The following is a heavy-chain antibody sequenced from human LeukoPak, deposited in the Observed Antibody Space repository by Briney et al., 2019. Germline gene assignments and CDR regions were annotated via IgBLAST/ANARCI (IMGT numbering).Heavy chain of an antibody. CDR1: GFTFSSYA. D-gene: IGHD6-19*01. Sequence: GGSLRLSCSASGFTFSSYAMHWVRQAPGKGLEYVSAISSNGGSTYYADSVKGRFTISRENSKNTLYLQMSSLRAEDTAVYYCVKGDRGSGWYRGAFDIWGQGTMVTVSS. CDR2: ISSNGGST. J-gene: IGHJ3*02. V-gene: IGHV3-64*03. CDR3: VKGDRGSGWYRGAFDI.